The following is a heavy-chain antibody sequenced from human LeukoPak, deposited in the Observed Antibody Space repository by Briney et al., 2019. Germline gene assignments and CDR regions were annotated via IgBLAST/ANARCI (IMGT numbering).Heavy chain of an antibody. D-gene: IGHD3-10*01. CDR1: GGSFSGFY. CDR2: INHSGST. Sequence: PSETLSLTRAVYGGSFSGFYWSWVRQPPGKGLEWIEEINHSGSTHYNPSFKSRVTILVDTSRNQFSLKLTSVTAADTAVYYCARGPDSGSHFAWFDPWGQGTLVTVSS. V-gene: IGHV4-34*01. CDR3: ARGPDSGSHFAWFDP. J-gene: IGHJ5*02.